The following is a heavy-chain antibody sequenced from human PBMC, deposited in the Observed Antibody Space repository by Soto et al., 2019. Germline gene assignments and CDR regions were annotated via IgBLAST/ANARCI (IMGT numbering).Heavy chain of an antibody. V-gene: IGHV3-11*03. Sequence: PGGSLRLSCVASGFDFSDFHISWVRQAPGKGLEWISYISSSLGHTDYAESVKGRFTISRDNAKSSVFLEMSVLRSDDTAVYYCAANWNFGLNFWGQGTLVTVSS. CDR2: ISSSLGHT. J-gene: IGHJ4*02. CDR3: AANWNFGLNF. CDR1: GFDFSDFH. D-gene: IGHD1-1*01.